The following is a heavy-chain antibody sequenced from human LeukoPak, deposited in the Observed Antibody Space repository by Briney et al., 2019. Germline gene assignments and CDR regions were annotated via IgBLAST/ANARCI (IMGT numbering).Heavy chain of an antibody. CDR2: INPSGGST. J-gene: IGHJ1*01. D-gene: IGHD1-26*01. Sequence: ASVQVSCKASGCTFTSYYMHWVRQAPGQGLAWMGIINPSGGSTSYAQKFQGRDTMTRNAYTTTVNMELNSLRSEDTAVYYCASARGKVGATLMGYCGQGPGIPVSS. CDR1: GCTFTSYY. CDR3: ASARGKVGATLMGY. V-gene: IGHV1-46*01.